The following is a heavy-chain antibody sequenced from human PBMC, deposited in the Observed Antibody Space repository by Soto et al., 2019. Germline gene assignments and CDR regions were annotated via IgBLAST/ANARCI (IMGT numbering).Heavy chain of an antibody. CDR1: GYTFTGYY. CDR3: ARDLSPLTGLDYYYYYGMDV. CDR2: INPNSGGT. Sequence: GASVKVSCKASGYTFTGYYMHWVRQAPGQGLEWMGWINPNSGGTNYAQKFQGRVTMTRDTSISTAYMELSRLRSDDTAVYYCARDLSPLTGLDYYYYYGMDVWGQGTTVTVSS. J-gene: IGHJ6*02. V-gene: IGHV1-2*02. D-gene: IGHD3-9*01.